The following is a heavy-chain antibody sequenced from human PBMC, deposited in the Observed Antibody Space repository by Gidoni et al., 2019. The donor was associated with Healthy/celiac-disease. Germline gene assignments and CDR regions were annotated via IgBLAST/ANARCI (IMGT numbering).Heavy chain of an antibody. CDR1: GFTFSTYG. Sequence: QVQLVESGGGVVQPGRSLRLSCAASGFTFSTYGMPWVRQAPGKGLAWVAVISYDGSKKYYADSVKGRFTISRDKSKNTLYLQMNSLRAEDTAVYYCAKVYWWELLYDAFDIWGQGTMVTVSS. J-gene: IGHJ3*02. V-gene: IGHV3-30*18. D-gene: IGHD1-26*01. CDR2: ISYDGSKK. CDR3: AKVYWWELLYDAFDI.